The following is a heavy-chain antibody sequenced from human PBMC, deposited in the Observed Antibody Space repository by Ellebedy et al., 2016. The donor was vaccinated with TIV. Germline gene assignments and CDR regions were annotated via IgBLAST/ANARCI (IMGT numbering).Heavy chain of an antibody. D-gene: IGHD3-3*01. J-gene: IGHJ6*02. CDR1: GHSFTSYG. V-gene: IGHV1-3*04. CDR3: ATREWQDPMDV. Sequence: ASVKVSXXASGHSFTSYGIHWVRQAPGQSLEWMGWINTGNDNTKYSQKFQGRITITRDTSATTADMELSGLMSEDTAVYYCATREWQDPMDVWGQGTTVTVSS. CDR2: INTGNDNT.